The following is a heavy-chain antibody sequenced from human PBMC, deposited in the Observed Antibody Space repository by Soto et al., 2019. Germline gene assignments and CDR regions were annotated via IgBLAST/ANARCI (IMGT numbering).Heavy chain of an antibody. Sequence: GGSLRLSCAASGFTFSSYAMSWVRQAPGKGLEWVSAISGSGGSTCYADSVKGRFTISRDNSKNTLYLQMNSLRAEDTAVYYCAKAITMVRGLFDYWGQGTLVTVSS. CDR2: ISGSGGST. D-gene: IGHD3-10*01. CDR1: GFTFSSYA. J-gene: IGHJ4*02. CDR3: AKAITMVRGLFDY. V-gene: IGHV3-23*01.